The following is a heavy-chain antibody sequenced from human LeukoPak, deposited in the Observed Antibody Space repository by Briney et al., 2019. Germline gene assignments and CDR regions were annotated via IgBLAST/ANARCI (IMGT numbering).Heavy chain of an antibody. J-gene: IGHJ4*02. V-gene: IGHV1-8*01. CDR2: MNPNSGNS. CDR3: VRVRGNCGDDCYSFDS. D-gene: IGHD2-21*02. CDR1: GYTFTSFD. Sequence: ASVKVSCKASGYTFTSFDFSWVRQATGQGLEWMGWMNPNSGNSGYEQRFQGRVTLTRNTAIRTAYMELSGLRSDDTAVYYCVRVRGNCGDDCYSFDSWRQGTLVTVSS.